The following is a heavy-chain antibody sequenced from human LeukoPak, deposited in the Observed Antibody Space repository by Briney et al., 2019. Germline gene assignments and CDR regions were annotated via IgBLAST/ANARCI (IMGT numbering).Heavy chain of an antibody. CDR1: GFTFSSYS. V-gene: IGHV3-21*01. CDR2: ISSSSSYI. D-gene: IGHD3-10*01. CDR3: ASRTMVRGVVLDY. Sequence: GGSLRLSCAASGFTFSSYSMNWVRQAPGKGLEWVSSISSSSSYIYYADSVKGRFTISRDNAKNSLYLQMNSLRAEDTAVYYCASRTMVRGVVLDYWGQETLVTVSS. J-gene: IGHJ4*02.